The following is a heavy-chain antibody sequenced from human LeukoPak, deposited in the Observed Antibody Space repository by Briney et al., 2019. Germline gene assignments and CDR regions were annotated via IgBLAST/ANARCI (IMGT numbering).Heavy chain of an antibody. CDR1: GGSISSSSYY. Sequence: PSETLSLACTVSGGSISSSSYYWGWTRQPPGKGLEWIWSIYYSGGTYYSPSLKTRVTISGDTSKNHCTLKLSSVTAADSAVYYCARALFGHTRDFDYWGQGTLVTVSS. J-gene: IGHJ4*02. V-gene: IGHV4-39*06. CDR2: IYYSGGT. D-gene: IGHD3-3*01. CDR3: ARALFGHTRDFDY.